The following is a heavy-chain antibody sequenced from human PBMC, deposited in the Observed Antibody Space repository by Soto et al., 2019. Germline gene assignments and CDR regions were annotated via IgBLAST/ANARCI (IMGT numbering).Heavy chain of an antibody. Sequence: QVQLVQSGAEVKKPGSSVKVSCKASGGTFSSYAISWVRQAPGQGLEWMGGIIPIFGTANYAQKFQGRVTITADESTSTAYVELSSRRSEDTAVYYCARDSGGEEQLVLGYWGQGTLVTVSS. D-gene: IGHD6-13*01. CDR3: ARDSGGEEQLVLGY. J-gene: IGHJ4*02. V-gene: IGHV1-69*12. CDR2: IIPIFGTA. CDR1: GGTFSSYA.